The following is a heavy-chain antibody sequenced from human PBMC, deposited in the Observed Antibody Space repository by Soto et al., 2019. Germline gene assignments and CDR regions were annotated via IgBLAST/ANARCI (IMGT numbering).Heavy chain of an antibody. CDR2: IRDRTNNYAT. J-gene: IGHJ4*02. CDR3: SNQDGYNIGK. CDR1: GFTFTGSA. Sequence: EVQLVESGGGLVQPGGSLKLSCAASGFTFTGSAMHWVRQASGKGLEWVGRIRDRTNNYATAYAASVKGRFTISRDDSKNTTYLQMNSLKTEDTAVYYCSNQDGYNIGKWGQGTLVTVSS. D-gene: IGHD5-12*01. V-gene: IGHV3-73*02.